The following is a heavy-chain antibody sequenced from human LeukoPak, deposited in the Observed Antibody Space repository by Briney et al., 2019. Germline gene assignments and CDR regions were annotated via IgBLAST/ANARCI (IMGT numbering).Heavy chain of an antibody. J-gene: IGHJ3*02. CDR1: GFTFSSYS. CDR2: ISSSSSYI. Sequence: GGSLRLSCAASGFTFSSYSMNWVRQAPGKGLEWVSSISSSSSYIYYADSVKGRFTISRDNAKNSLYLQMNSLRAEDTAVYYCAREATSIMITFGGVPSVFDIWGQGTMVTVSS. V-gene: IGHV3-21*01. CDR3: AREATSIMITFGGVPSVFDI. D-gene: IGHD3-16*01.